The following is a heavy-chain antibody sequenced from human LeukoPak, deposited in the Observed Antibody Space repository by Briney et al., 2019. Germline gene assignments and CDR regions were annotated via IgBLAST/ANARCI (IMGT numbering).Heavy chain of an antibody. V-gene: IGHV3-9*01. D-gene: IGHD3-22*01. CDR3: AKDYYDSSGYSYFDY. J-gene: IGHJ4*02. CDR1: GFTFDDYA. CDR2: ISWNSDRI. Sequence: GRSLRLSCAASGFTFDDYAMPWVRQAPGKGLEWVSGISWNSDRIGYADSVKGRFTISRDNAKNSLYLQMNSLRAEDTALYYCAKDYYDSSGYSYFDYWGQGTPVTVSS.